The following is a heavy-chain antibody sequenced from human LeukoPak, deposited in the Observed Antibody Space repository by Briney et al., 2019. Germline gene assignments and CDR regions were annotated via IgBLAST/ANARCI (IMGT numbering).Heavy chain of an antibody. J-gene: IGHJ3*02. Sequence: GGSLRLSCAASGFTFSSYAMSWVRQAPGKGLEWVSVIYSGGSTYYADSVKGRFTISRDNSKNTLYLQMNSLRAEDTAVYYCARDGLVSYAFDIWGQGTMVTVSS. V-gene: IGHV3-53*01. CDR2: IYSGGST. CDR3: ARDGLVSYAFDI. CDR1: GFTFSSYA. D-gene: IGHD3/OR15-3a*01.